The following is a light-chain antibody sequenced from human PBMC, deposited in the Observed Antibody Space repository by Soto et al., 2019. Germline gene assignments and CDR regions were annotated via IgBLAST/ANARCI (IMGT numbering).Light chain of an antibody. Sequence: AIQLTQPPSSLSAFVGDRVTITCRASQGISSYLAWYQQKPGKAPKLLIYDASSLESGVPSRFSGSGSGTEFSLTISSLQHDDFATYYCQQYNSNSKYTFGQGTKLEIK. V-gene: IGKV1-13*02. CDR1: QGISSY. CDR2: DAS. CDR3: QQYNSNSKYT. J-gene: IGKJ2*01.